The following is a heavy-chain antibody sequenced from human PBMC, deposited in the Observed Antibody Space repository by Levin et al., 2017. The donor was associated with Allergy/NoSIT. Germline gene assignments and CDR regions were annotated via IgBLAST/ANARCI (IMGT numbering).Heavy chain of an antibody. J-gene: IGHJ4*02. D-gene: IGHD4-17*01. CDR1: GGTFSSYA. Sequence: SVKVSCKASGGTFSSYAISWVRQAPGQGLEWMGGIIPIFGTANYAQKFQGRVTITADESTSTAYMELSSLRSEDTAVYYCARNDYGDYVLTYWGQGTLVTVSS. V-gene: IGHV1-69*13. CDR3: ARNDYGDYVLTY. CDR2: IIPIFGTA.